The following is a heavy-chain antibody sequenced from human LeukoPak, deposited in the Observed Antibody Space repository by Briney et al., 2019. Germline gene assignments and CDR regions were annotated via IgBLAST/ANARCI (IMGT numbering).Heavy chain of an antibody. CDR3: AARPGDYYDSSGYRGFEYFQH. CDR2: IYYSGST. V-gene: IGHV4-59*01. Sequence: SETLSLTCTVSGGSISSYYWSWIRQPPGKGLEWIGYIYYSGSTNYNPSLKSRVTISVDTSKNQFSLKLSSVTAADTAVYYCAARPGDYYDSSGYRGFEYFQHWGQGTLSPSPQ. J-gene: IGHJ1*01. CDR1: GGSISSYY. D-gene: IGHD3-22*01.